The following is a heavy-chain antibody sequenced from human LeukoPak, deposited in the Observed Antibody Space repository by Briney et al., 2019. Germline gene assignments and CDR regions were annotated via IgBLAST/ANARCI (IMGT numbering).Heavy chain of an antibody. CDR3: ARHAFLGYSYRYGYYFDY. CDR2: IYYSGST. CDR1: GGSISSSSYY. D-gene: IGHD5-18*01. J-gene: IGHJ4*02. V-gene: IGHV4-39*01. Sequence: TSETLSLTCTVSGGSISSSSYYWGWIRQPPGKGLEWIGSIYYSGSTYYNPSLKSRVTISVDTSKNQFSLKLSSVTAADTAVYYCARHAFLGYSYRYGYYFDYWGQRTLVTVSS.